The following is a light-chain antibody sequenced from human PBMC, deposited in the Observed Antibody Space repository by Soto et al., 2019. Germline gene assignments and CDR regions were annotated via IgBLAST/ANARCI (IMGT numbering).Light chain of an antibody. J-gene: IGKJ2*01. CDR3: QQTYSTPYT. CDR1: QRIAPS. V-gene: IGKV1-39*01. Sequence: DIHMTQSPSSLSASVGDRVTVSCRASQRIAPSVNWYQQKPGEAPKLLITTSGTLQRGVPSRFSGSGSGTDFTLTISSLQPADFATYCCQQTYSTPYTFGQGTKLEIK. CDR2: TSG.